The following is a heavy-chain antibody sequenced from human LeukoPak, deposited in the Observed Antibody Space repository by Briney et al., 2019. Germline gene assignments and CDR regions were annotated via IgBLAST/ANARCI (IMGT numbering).Heavy chain of an antibody. CDR3: ARDKGPYGYSYGLDY. Sequence: GGSLRLSCAASGFTFSSYSMNWVRQAPGKGLEWVSSISSSSSYIYYADSVKGRFTISRDNAKNSLYLQMNSLRAEDTAVYYCARDKGPYGYSYGLDYWGQGTLVTVSS. CDR2: ISSSSSYI. V-gene: IGHV3-21*01. J-gene: IGHJ4*02. CDR1: GFTFSSYS. D-gene: IGHD5-18*01.